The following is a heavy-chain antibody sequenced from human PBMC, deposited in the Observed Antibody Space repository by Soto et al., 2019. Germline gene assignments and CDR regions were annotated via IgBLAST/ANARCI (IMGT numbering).Heavy chain of an antibody. CDR3: ARCRPQYYYYFAMDV. CDR2: ISNDGVSQ. J-gene: IGHJ6*02. V-gene: IGHV3-30*03. D-gene: IGHD2-15*01. Sequence: QVQLVESGGGVVQPGRSLRLSCAASGFSFSSYGLHWVRQAPGKGLEWVAVISNDGVSQHYADSVRGRFTISRDRSKNTLYLQMNTLRAEDTAVYYCARCRPQYYYYFAMDVWGQGTTVTVSS. CDR1: GFSFSSYG.